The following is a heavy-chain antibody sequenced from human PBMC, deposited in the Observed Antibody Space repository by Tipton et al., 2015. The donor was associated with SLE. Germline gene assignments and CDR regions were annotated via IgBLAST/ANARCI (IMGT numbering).Heavy chain of an antibody. CDR3: ARDGTGVRDFDY. V-gene: IGHV4-59*12. CDR2: IYYSGST. Sequence: LRLSCTVSGGSISSYYWSWIRQPPGKGLEWIGSIYYSGSTYYNPSLKSRVTISVDTSKNQFSLKLSSVTAADTAVYYCARDGTGVRDFDYWGQGTLVIVSS. CDR1: GGSISSYY. J-gene: IGHJ4*02. D-gene: IGHD2-8*02.